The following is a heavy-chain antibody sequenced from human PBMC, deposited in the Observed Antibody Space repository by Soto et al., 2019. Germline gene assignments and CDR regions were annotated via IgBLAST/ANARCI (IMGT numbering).Heavy chain of an antibody. D-gene: IGHD3-16*02. CDR3: ARDLDGRYPSVVFDL. V-gene: IGHV3-21*06. CDR2: ISSGSNFK. J-gene: IGHJ3*01. Sequence: EVQLVESGGGLVNPGGSLRLSCAASGFTFTQYMITWVRQAPGKGLLWVASISSGSNFKYHSDSMEGRFTISRDNAKNSVYLEMKRVKAGDTAVYYCARDLDGRYPSVVFDLWGQGTVVTVSS. CDR1: GFTFTQYM.